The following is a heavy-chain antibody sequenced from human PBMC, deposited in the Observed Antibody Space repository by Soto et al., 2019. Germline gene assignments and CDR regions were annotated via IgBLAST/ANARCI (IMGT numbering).Heavy chain of an antibody. Sequence: ASETLSLTCTVSGGSISSYYWSWIRQPPGKGLEWIGYIYYSGSTNYNPSLKSRVTISVDTSKNQFSLKLSSVTAADTAVYYCERHRTTYSAYDNFDYWGQGTLVTVPQ. V-gene: IGHV4-59*08. CDR3: ERHRTTYSAYDNFDY. CDR2: IYYSGST. CDR1: GGSISSYY. D-gene: IGHD5-12*01. J-gene: IGHJ4*02.